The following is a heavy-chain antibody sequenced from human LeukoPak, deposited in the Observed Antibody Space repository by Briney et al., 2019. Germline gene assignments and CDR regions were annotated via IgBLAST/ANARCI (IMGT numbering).Heavy chain of an antibody. J-gene: IGHJ6*02. CDR2: IRWNSGSI. Sequence: GGSLRLSCAASGFTFDDYAMHWVRQAPGKGLEWVSGIRWNSGSIGYADSVKGRFTISRDNAKTSLYLQMNSLRAEDTALYYCAKDVSSSSWTKPSYYYYYGMDVWGQGTTVTVSS. CDR1: GFTFDDYA. D-gene: IGHD6-13*01. CDR3: AKDVSSSSWTKPSYYYYYGMDV. V-gene: IGHV3-9*01.